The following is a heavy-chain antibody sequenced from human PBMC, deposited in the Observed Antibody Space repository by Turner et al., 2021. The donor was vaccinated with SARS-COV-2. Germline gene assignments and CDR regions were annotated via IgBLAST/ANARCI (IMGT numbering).Heavy chain of an antibody. CDR2: VHYTGST. Sequence: QLQLQESGPGLLRPSETLSLTCTVSSGSLRTTTYYWGWIRRPPGKGLEWIGSVHYTGSTYYNPSLKSRVTVSIDTPKNQFSLKLSSVTAADTAVYYCARGGWSDYVESTPFDIWGQGTVVTISS. CDR3: ARGGWSDYVESTPFDI. V-gene: IGHV4-39*01. CDR1: SGSLRTTTYY. J-gene: IGHJ3*02. D-gene: IGHD1-26*01.